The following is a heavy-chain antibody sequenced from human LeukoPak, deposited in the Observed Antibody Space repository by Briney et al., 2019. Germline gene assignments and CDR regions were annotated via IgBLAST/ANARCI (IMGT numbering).Heavy chain of an antibody. J-gene: IGHJ4*02. D-gene: IGHD3-9*01. V-gene: IGHV5-51*01. CDR1: GYTFGTYW. CDR3: ASARDGNFYWDY. Sequence: GESLKISCQPSGYTFGTYWIGRVRQMPGKGLEWMGIIHLRDSLTYYSPSWQGQVIISDDKSISTAYLQWNSLTASDSGIYYCASARDGNFYWDYWAQGTLVTVSS. CDR2: IHLRDSLT.